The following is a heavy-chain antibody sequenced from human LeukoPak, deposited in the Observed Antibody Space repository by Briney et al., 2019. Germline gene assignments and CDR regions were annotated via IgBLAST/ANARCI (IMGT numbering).Heavy chain of an antibody. Sequence: GGSLRLSCAASGFTVSSNYLSWVRQAPGEGLEWVSVIYYADSVKGRFTISRHNSKNSLYLQMNSLRAEDTALYYCARGYGSGSYLYWGQGTLVSVSS. V-gene: IGHV3-53*04. J-gene: IGHJ4*02. CDR2: I. CDR1: GFTVSSNY. CDR3: ARGYGSGSYLY. D-gene: IGHD3-10*01.